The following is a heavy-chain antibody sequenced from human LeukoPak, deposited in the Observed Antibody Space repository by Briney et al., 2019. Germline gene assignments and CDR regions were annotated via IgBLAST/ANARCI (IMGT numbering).Heavy chain of an antibody. CDR3: AKDRSYGDYEGVFTPHLYNWFDP. CDR1: GFTFSSYA. J-gene: IGHJ5*02. D-gene: IGHD4-17*01. CDR2: ISGSGGST. Sequence: PGGSLRLSCAASGFTFSSYAMSWVRQAPGKGLEWVSAISGSGGSTYYADSVKGRFTISRDNSKNTLYLQMNSLRAEDTAVYYCAKDRSYGDYEGVFTPHLYNWFDPWGQGTLVTVSS. V-gene: IGHV3-23*01.